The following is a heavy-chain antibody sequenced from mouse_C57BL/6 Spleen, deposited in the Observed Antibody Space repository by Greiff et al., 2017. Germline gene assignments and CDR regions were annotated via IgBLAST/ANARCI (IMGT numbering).Heavy chain of an antibody. Sequence: QVQLQQSGAELVRPGTSVKVSCKASGYAFTNYLIEWVKQRPGQGLEWIGVINPGSGGTNYNEKFKGKATLTADKSSSTAYMQLSSLTSEDSAVYFCAREGYYYGSSYLAWFAYWGQGTLVTVSA. D-gene: IGHD1-1*01. V-gene: IGHV1-54*01. CDR3: AREGYYYGSSYLAWFAY. CDR1: GYAFTNYL. J-gene: IGHJ3*01. CDR2: INPGSGGT.